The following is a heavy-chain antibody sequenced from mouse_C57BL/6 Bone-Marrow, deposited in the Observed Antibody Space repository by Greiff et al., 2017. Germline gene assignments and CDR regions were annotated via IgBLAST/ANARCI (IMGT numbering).Heavy chain of an antibody. V-gene: IGHV1-74*01. D-gene: IGHD2-2*01. J-gene: IGHJ4*01. CDR1: GYTFTSYW. CDR2: IHPSDSDT. Sequence: VQLQQPGAELVKPGASVKVSCKASGYTFTSYWMHWVKQRPGQGLEWIGRIHPSDSDTNYNQKFKGKDTLTVDKSSSTAYMQLSSLTSEDSAVYYCAILWLRDYYAMDYWGQGTSVTVSS. CDR3: AILWLRDYYAMDY.